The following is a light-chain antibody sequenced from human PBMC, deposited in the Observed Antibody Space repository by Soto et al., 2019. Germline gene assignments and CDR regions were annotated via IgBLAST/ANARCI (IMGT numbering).Light chain of an antibody. CDR3: QQFNSYPIT. CDR2: KAS. Sequence: DIPMTQSPSTLSASVRDRVTITCRASQTISSWLAWFQQRPGRAPKFLIYKASSLKNGVPLRFSGSGSGTQFTLTNSSLQPDDFATYYCQQFNSYPITFGQGTRLEIK. V-gene: IGKV1-5*03. J-gene: IGKJ5*01. CDR1: QTISSW.